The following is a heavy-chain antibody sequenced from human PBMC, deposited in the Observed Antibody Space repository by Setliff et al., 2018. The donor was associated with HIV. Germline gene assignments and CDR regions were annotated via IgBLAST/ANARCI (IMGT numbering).Heavy chain of an antibody. J-gene: IGHJ4*02. Sequence: SETLSLTCTVSGGSFSTYYWSWIRQPAGEGPEYIGRVHSTGTTIYNPSLKSRVTMSVDASKNQLSLKLRSVTAADTAVYYCAREPDYWGQGILVTVPQ. CDR1: GGSFSTYY. V-gene: IGHV4-4*07. CDR2: VHSTGTT. CDR3: AREPDY.